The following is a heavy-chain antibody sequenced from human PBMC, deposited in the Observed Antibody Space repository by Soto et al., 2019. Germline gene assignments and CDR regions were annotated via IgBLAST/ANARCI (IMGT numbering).Heavy chain of an antibody. D-gene: IGHD2-21*02. J-gene: IGHJ4*02. CDR3: ARYCAGDCYRGFDT. V-gene: IGHV3-23*01. CDR2: VTANSGVI. Sequence: EVQLLESGGGLVQPGGSLRLSCAASGFTFNNYVRPWFRRTPGKGLDWVSLVTANSGVIYYADSVKGRFTVSRDNSKNTLYLQMNSLRAEDTALYYCARYCAGDCYRGFDTWGQGTLVTVSS. CDR1: GFTFNNYV.